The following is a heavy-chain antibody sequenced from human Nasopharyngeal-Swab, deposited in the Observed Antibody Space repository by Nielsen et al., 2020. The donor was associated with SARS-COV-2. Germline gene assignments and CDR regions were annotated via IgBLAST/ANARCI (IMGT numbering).Heavy chain of an antibody. D-gene: IGHD3-10*01. CDR1: GFTFSDYW. V-gene: IGHV3-7*03. CDR3: AKDMGNYYGSTRMDV. Sequence: GESLKISCGGSGFTFSDYWMSWVRQSPEKGLEWVANIKQDGTLKSYVDSVKGRFTISRDNAKNTLYLQMNSLRPEDTALYYCAKDMGNYYGSTRMDVWGQGTTVTVSS. J-gene: IGHJ6*02. CDR2: IKQDGTLK.